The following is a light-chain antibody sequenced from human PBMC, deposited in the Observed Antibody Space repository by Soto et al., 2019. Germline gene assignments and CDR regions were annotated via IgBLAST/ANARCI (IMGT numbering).Light chain of an antibody. J-gene: IGKJ2*01. V-gene: IGKV1-8*01. CDR2: AAS. CDR3: QQYNKWPRT. CDR1: QGISSY. Sequence: AIRMTQSPSSLSASTGDRVTITCRASQGISSYLAWYQQKPGKAPKLLIYAASTLQSGVPSRLSGSGSGTDFTLTISCLQSEDFATYYCQQYNKWPRTFGQGTKVDI.